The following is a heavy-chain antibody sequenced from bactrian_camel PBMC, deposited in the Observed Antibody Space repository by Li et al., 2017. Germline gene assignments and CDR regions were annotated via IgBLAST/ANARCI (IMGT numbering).Heavy chain of an antibody. D-gene: IGHD2*01. Sequence: HVQLVESGGGSVHAGGSLRLSCVASGGTSSPYCMGWFRQVPGEERERVAAIDTDEKTAYADSVKGRFTITKDNAKNTLYLQMNSLTLEDTAVYCTKGWYANTLAADPLGTQVTVS. J-gene: IGHJ4*01. CDR1: GGTSSPYC. CDR2: IDTDEKT. V-gene: IGHV3S53*01.